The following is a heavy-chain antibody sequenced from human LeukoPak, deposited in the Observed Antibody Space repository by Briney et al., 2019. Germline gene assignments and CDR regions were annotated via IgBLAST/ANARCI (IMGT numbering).Heavy chain of an antibody. J-gene: IGHJ5*02. CDR3: ARGVYYYGSGMEDWFDP. Sequence: GGSLRLSCAASGFTFSSYSMNWVRQAPGKGLEWVSSISSSSSYIYYADSVKGRFTISRDNAKNSLYLQMNSLRAEDTAVYYCARGVYYYGSGMEDWFDPWGQGTLVTVSS. D-gene: IGHD3-10*01. CDR2: ISSSSSYI. V-gene: IGHV3-21*01. CDR1: GFTFSSYS.